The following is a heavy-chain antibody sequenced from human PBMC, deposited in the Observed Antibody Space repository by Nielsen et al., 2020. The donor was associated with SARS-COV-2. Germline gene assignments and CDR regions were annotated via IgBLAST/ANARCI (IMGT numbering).Heavy chain of an antibody. V-gene: IGHV3-30*18. Sequence: GGSLRLSCAGSGLTFSSYGMHWVRQAPGKGLEWVASISRDGSNQYYGDSVKGRFTISRDNSKKTLYLQMTSLRPDDTSFYYCVKGDITIIDLDFWGQGTLVTVAS. CDR2: ISRDGSNQ. CDR3: VKGDITIIDLDF. D-gene: IGHD3-22*01. J-gene: IGHJ4*02. CDR1: GLTFSSYG.